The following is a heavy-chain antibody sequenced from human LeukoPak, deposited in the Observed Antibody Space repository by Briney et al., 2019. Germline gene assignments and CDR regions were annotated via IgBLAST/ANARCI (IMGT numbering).Heavy chain of an antibody. D-gene: IGHD3-10*01. CDR3: ARSHYGSGSYPIYYFDY. CDR2: IYHSGST. Sequence: SSETLSLTCAVSGGSISSGGYSWSWIRQPPGKGLEWNGYIYHSGSTYYNPSLKSRVTISVDGSKNQFYLELSSVTAADTDVYYSARSHYGSGSYPIYYFDYWGQGTLVTVSS. J-gene: IGHJ4*02. CDR1: GGSISSGGYS. V-gene: IGHV4-30-2*01.